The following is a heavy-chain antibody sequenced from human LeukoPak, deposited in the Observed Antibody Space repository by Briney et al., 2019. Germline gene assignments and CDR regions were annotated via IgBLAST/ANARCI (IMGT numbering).Heavy chain of an antibody. CDR3: ARAGTPIPAGWYCSGGSCYLDAFDI. CDR1: GGSISSYY. J-gene: IGHJ3*02. D-gene: IGHD2-15*01. CDR2: IYTSGSS. V-gene: IGHV4-4*07. Sequence: SDTLSLTCTVSGGSISSYYWSWIRQPAGKGLEWIGRIYTSGSSNYNPSLKSRVTMSVDTSKNQFSLKLSSVTAADTAVYYCARAGTPIPAGWYCSGGSCYLDAFDIWGQGTMVTVSS.